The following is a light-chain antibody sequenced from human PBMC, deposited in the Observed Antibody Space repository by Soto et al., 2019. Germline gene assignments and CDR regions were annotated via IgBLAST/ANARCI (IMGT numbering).Light chain of an antibody. CDR2: VVS. V-gene: IGKV2-28*01. CDR3: MQSLQSPWT. CDR1: QSLLYDNGYNY. Sequence: DIVMTQSPLSLPVTPGEPASISCRSSQSLLYDNGYNYLDWYLQKPGQSPQLLISVVSDRASGVPDRFSGSGAGTDFTLKISRVEAEDVGVYYCMQSLQSPWTFGHGTNVEIK. J-gene: IGKJ1*01.